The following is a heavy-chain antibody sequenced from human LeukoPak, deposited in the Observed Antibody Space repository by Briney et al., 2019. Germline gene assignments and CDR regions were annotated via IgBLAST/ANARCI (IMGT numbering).Heavy chain of an antibody. J-gene: IGHJ4*02. V-gene: IGHV4-38-2*02. CDR1: GYSISSGYY. Sequence: SETLSLTCTVSGYSISSGYYWGWIRQPPGKGLEWIGSIYHSGSTYYNPSLKSRVTISVDTSKNQFSLKLSSVTAADTAVYYCARVTGYMTEDFFDYWGQGTLVTVSS. D-gene: IGHD6-13*01. CDR2: IYHSGST. CDR3: ARVTGYMTEDFFDY.